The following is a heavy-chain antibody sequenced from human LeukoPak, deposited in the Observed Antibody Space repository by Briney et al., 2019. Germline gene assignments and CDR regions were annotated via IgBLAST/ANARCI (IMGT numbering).Heavy chain of an antibody. CDR2: IYYSGST. CDR1: GGSISSGDYY. D-gene: IGHD2-21*01. CDR3: ARVTQHRINWFDP. Sequence: PSETLSLTCTVSGGSISSGDYYWSWIRQPPGKGLEWIGYIYYSGSTYYNPSLKSRVTISVDTSKNQFSLKLSSVTAADTAVYYCARVTQHRINWFDPWGQGTLVTDSS. V-gene: IGHV4-30-4*08. J-gene: IGHJ5*02.